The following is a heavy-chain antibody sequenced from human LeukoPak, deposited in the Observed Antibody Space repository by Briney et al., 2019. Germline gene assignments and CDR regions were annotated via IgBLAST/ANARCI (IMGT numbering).Heavy chain of an antibody. CDR1: GYTFTSYG. CDR2: ISAYNGNT. V-gene: IGHV1-18*01. D-gene: IGHD1-26*01. CDR3: ARDEAAFYSGSYYRTEAYYMDV. J-gene: IGHJ6*03. Sequence: GASVKVSCKASGYTFTSYGISWVRQAPGQGLEWMGWISAYNGNTNYAQKLQGRVTMTTDTSTSTAYMELRSLRSDDTAVYYCARDEAAFYSGSYYRTEAYYMDVWGKGTTVTISS.